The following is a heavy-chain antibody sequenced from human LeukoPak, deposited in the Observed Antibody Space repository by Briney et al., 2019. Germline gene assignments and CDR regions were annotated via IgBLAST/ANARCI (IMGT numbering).Heavy chain of an antibody. Sequence: ASVKVSCNASGYTFTSYYMHWVRQAPGQGLEWMGIINPSGGSTSYAQKSQGRVTMTRDMSTSTVYMELSSLRSEDTAVYYCARVNPLENLSGYDPYFDYWGQGTLVTVSS. D-gene: IGHD5-12*01. CDR2: INPSGGST. CDR1: GYTFTSYY. CDR3: ARVNPLENLSGYDPYFDY. J-gene: IGHJ4*02. V-gene: IGHV1-46*01.